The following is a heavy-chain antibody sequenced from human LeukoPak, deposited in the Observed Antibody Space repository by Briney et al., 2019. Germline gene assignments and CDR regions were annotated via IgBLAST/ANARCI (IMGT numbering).Heavy chain of an antibody. Sequence: GESLKISCEGSGYRFGSYWISWVRQMPGKGLEWMGIIYPGDSDTRYSPSFQGQVTISADKSISTAYLQWSSLKASDSAIYYCARTHRTSWYNLDYWGQGTLVTISS. D-gene: IGHD6-13*01. J-gene: IGHJ4*02. CDR2: IYPGDSDT. V-gene: IGHV5-51*01. CDR3: ARTHRTSWYNLDY. CDR1: GYRFGSYW.